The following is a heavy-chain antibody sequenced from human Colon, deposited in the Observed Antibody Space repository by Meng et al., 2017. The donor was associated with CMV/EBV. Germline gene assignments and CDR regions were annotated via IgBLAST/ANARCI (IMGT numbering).Heavy chain of an antibody. CDR1: GYTFTSYT. J-gene: IGHJ4*02. Sequence: SCTASGYTFTSYTMHWVRQAPGQRLEWMGWINAGDGYTKYSQKFQGRVTITRDTSANTAYMEVSSLRSEDTAVYYCAREVAVAGYFDYWGQGTLVTVSS. CDR3: AREVAVAGYFDY. V-gene: IGHV1-3*01. D-gene: IGHD6-19*01. CDR2: INAGDGYT.